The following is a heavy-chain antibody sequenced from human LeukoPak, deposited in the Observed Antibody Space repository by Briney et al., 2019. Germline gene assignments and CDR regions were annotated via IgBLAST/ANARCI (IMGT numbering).Heavy chain of an antibody. Sequence: AGGSLRLSRAASGFTFSTYGIHWVRQAPGKGLEWVAFIRSDGSNKYYPDSVKGRFTISRDSSKNTVYLQMNSLRAEDTAMYYCAKEGFDPWGQGTLVTVSS. CDR1: GFTFSTYG. CDR2: IRSDGSNK. J-gene: IGHJ5*02. V-gene: IGHV3-30*02. CDR3: AKEGFDP.